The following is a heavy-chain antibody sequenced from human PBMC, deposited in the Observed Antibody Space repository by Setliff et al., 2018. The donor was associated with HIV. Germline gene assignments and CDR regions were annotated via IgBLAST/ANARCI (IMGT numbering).Heavy chain of an antibody. CDR2: LSGSGVST. Sequence: PGGSLRLSCAASGFTFGSFAMSWVRQAPGKGLEWVSTLSGSGVSTYYSDSVKGRFTISRDNSKNTLYLQMNSLTAEDTAIYYCAKTLVVVASPLDFWGQGTLVTVSS. CDR1: GFTFGSFA. CDR3: AKTLVVVASPLDF. D-gene: IGHD2-15*01. J-gene: IGHJ4*02. V-gene: IGHV3-23*01.